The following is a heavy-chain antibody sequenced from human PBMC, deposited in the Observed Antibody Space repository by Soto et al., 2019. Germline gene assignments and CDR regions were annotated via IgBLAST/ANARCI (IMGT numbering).Heavy chain of an antibody. CDR3: AKSSYYDILTGYCPY. CDR2: ISYDGSNK. CDR1: GFTFSSYG. V-gene: IGHV3-30*18. Sequence: PGGSLRLSCAASGFTFSSYGMHWVRQAPGKGLEWVAVISYDGSNKYYADSVKGRFTISRDNSKNTLYLQMNSLRAEDTAVYYCAKSSYYDILTGYCPYWGQGTLVTVSS. D-gene: IGHD3-9*01. J-gene: IGHJ4*02.